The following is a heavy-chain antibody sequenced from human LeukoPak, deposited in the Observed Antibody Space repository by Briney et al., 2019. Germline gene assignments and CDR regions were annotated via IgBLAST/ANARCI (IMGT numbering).Heavy chain of an antibody. V-gene: IGHV4-39*01. CDR3: ARLNTNYYYYYYMDV. CDR2: MYYSGST. Sequence: SETLSLTCTVSGGSISSGNYHWGWIRQSPGKGLEWIGSMYYSGSTNYNPYLKSRVTIFVDTSKNQVSLRLSSVTAADTAVYYCARLNTNYYYYYYMDVWGKGTTVTISS. CDR1: GGSISSGNYH. D-gene: IGHD3-22*01. J-gene: IGHJ6*03.